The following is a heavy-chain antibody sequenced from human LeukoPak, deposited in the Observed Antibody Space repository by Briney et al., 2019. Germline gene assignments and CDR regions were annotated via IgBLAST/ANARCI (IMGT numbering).Heavy chain of an antibody. CDR2: ISGSGGST. CDR1: GFTCSSYT. Sequence: PGGPLRLSCAASGFTCSSYTMSWVRQAPGKGQEWVSAISGSGGSTYYADSVKGRFTISRDNSKNTLYLQMNSLRAEDTAVYYCANSRYNYYGSGSTIDHWGQGTLVTVSS. J-gene: IGHJ4*02. CDR3: ANSRYNYYGSGSTIDH. D-gene: IGHD3-10*01. V-gene: IGHV3-23*01.